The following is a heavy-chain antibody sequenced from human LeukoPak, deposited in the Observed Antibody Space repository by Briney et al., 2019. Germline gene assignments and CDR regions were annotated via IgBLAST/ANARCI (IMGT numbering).Heavy chain of an antibody. CDR3: AKTPRPYYYYYMDV. V-gene: IGHV3-9*01. CDR2: ISWNSGSI. Sequence: PGGSLRLSCAASGFTFDDYAMHWVRQAPGKGLGWVSGISWNSGSIGYADSVKGRFTISRDNAKNSLYLQMNSLRAEDTALYYCAKTPRPYYYYYMDVWGKGTTVTVSS. CDR1: GFTFDDYA. J-gene: IGHJ6*03. D-gene: IGHD2-15*01.